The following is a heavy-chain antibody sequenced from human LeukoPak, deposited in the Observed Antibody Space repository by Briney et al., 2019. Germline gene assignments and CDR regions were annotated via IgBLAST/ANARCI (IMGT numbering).Heavy chain of an antibody. Sequence: GGSLRLSCAASGFTFSSYGMNWVRQAPGKGLEWVSYISSSSSTIYYANSVKGRFTISRDNAKNSLYLQMNSLRAEDTAVYYCARGVVVVAATPPWFDPWGQGTLVTVSS. J-gene: IGHJ5*02. V-gene: IGHV3-48*01. CDR3: ARGVVVVAATPPWFDP. CDR1: GFTFSSYG. D-gene: IGHD2-15*01. CDR2: ISSSSSTI.